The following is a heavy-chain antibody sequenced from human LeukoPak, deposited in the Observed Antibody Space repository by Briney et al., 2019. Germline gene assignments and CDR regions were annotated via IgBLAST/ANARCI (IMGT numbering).Heavy chain of an antibody. CDR3: ARDRENYYVSSGYYTRHFDY. CDR1: GFTFSSYS. CDR2: ISSSSSYI. D-gene: IGHD3-22*01. J-gene: IGHJ4*02. Sequence: GGSLRLSCAASGFTFSSYSMNWVRQAPGKGLEWVSSISSSSSYIYYADSVKGRFTISRDNAENSLYLQMNSLRAEDTAVYYCARDRENYYVSSGYYTRHFDYWGQGTLVTVSS. V-gene: IGHV3-21*01.